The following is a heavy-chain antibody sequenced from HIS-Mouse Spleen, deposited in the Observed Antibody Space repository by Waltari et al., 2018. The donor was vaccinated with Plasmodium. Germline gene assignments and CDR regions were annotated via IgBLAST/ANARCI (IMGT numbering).Heavy chain of an antibody. CDR2: IKQDGSEK. Sequence: EVQLAESGGGLVPPGGSLRLSCAASGFTFRSYWMGWVRQAPVKGREWVANIKQDGSEKYYVDSVKGRFTISRDNAKNSLYLQMNSLRAEDTAVYYCASSWYWYFDLWGRGTLVTVSS. D-gene: IGHD6-13*01. CDR1: GFTFRSYW. CDR3: ASSWYWYFDL. V-gene: IGHV3-7*01. J-gene: IGHJ2*01.